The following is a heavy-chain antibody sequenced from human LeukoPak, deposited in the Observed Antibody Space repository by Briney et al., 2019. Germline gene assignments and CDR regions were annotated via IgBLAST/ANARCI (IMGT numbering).Heavy chain of an antibody. V-gene: IGHV3-48*02. Sequence: PGGSLRLSCAASGFTFSSYSMNWVRQAPGKGLEWVSYISSSSSTIYYADSVKGRFTISRDNAKNSLYLQINSLRDEDTAVYYCAREHCSSTSCPKLNWFDPWGQGTLVTVSS. D-gene: IGHD2-2*01. CDR1: GFTFSSYS. J-gene: IGHJ5*02. CDR3: AREHCSSTSCPKLNWFDP. CDR2: ISSSSSTI.